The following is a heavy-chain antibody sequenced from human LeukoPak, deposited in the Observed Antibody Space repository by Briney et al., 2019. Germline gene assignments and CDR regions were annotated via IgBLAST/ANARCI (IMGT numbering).Heavy chain of an antibody. Sequence: SVKVSCKASGGTLSSHAINWVRQAPGRGPEWMGRIILMLGLPTYAQNFQGRVTISADKSTGTVYMEINSLRYEDTATYFCASRHDNKAGWFDPWGQGTLVTVSS. CDR1: GGTLSSHA. D-gene: IGHD5-24*01. CDR2: IILMLGLP. CDR3: ASRHDNKAGWFDP. J-gene: IGHJ5*02. V-gene: IGHV1-69*04.